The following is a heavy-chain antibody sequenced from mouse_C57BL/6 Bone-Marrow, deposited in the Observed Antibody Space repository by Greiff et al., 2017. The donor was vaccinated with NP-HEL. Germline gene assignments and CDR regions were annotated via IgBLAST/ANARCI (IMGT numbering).Heavy chain of an antibody. CDR3: ARETDEYYFDY. V-gene: IGHV1-19*01. CDR1: GYTFTDYY. CDR2: INPCNGGT. Sequence: EVQLQQSGPVLVKPGASVKMSCKASGYTFTDYYMNWVKQSHGKSLEWIGVINPCNGGTSYNQKFKGKATLTVDKSSSTAYMELNSLTSEDSAVYYCARETDEYYFDYWGQGTTLTVSS. J-gene: IGHJ2*01.